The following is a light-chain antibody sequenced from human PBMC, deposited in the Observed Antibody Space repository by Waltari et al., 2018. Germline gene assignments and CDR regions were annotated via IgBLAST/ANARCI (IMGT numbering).Light chain of an antibody. V-gene: IGKV1-6*02. CDR2: RAS. J-gene: IGKJ4*01. CDR3: QQGYDFPCT. Sequence: IQMTQSPSSLSAFIGDTVTITCRASRDIANNLNWYQQQSGKAPKLLIYRASSLQSGVPSRFSGSGSGTDFSLTISSLQPEDFATYYCQQGYDFPCTFGRGTKVEIK. CDR1: RDIANN.